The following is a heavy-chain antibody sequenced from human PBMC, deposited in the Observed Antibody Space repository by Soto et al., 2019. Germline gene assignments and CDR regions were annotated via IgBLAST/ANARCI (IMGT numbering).Heavy chain of an antibody. CDR2: ISGSGGST. J-gene: IGHJ4*02. Sequence: GGSLRLSCAASGFPFSSYAMSWVRQDPGKGLEWVSAISGSGGSTYYADSVKGRFTISRDNSKNTLYLQMNSLRAEDTAVYYCAKDLDIVVVVAATPFDYWGQGTLVTVS. CDR1: GFPFSSYA. D-gene: IGHD2-15*01. V-gene: IGHV3-23*01. CDR3: AKDLDIVVVVAATPFDY.